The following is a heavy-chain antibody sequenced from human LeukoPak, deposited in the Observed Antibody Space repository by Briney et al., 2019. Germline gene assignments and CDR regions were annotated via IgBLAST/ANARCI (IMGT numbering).Heavy chain of an antibody. Sequence: GGSLRLSCAASGFTFSSYGMHRVRQAPGKGLEWVAVISYDGSNKYYADSVKGRFTISRDNSKNTLYLQMNSLRAEDTAVYYCAKDARKYQLRTPFDYWGQGTLVTVSS. CDR1: GFTFSSYG. CDR2: ISYDGSNK. V-gene: IGHV3-30*18. J-gene: IGHJ4*02. CDR3: AKDARKYQLRTPFDY. D-gene: IGHD2-2*01.